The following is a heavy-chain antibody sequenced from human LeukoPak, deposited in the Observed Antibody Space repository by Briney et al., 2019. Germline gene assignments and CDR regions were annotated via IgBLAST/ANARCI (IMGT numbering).Heavy chain of an antibody. D-gene: IGHD2-15*01. CDR2: IYYGGST. J-gene: IGHJ6*02. V-gene: IGHV4-39*01. CDR1: GDSISSSYYY. CDR3: ARRSHCMGGSCHPA. Sequence: SETLSLTCTVSGDSISSSYYYWVWIRQPPGKGLEWIGSIYYGGSTYSNPSLKSRVAISSDTSKNQFSLKLSSVTATDTAVYYCARRSHCMGGSCHPAWGQGTTVTVSS.